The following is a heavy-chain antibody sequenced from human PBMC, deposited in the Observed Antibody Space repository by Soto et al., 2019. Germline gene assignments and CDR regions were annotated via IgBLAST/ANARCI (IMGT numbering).Heavy chain of an antibody. CDR3: AREPRYSYVHTGADY. CDR2: ISAYNGNT. V-gene: IGHV1-18*01. CDR1: GYTFTSYG. J-gene: IGHJ4*02. Sequence: ASVKVSCKASGYTFTSYGISWVRQAPGQGLEWMGWISAYNGNTNYAQKLQGRVTMTTDTSTSTAYMELRSLRSDDTAVYYCAREPRYSYVHTGADYWGQGTLVTSPQ. D-gene: IGHD5-18*01.